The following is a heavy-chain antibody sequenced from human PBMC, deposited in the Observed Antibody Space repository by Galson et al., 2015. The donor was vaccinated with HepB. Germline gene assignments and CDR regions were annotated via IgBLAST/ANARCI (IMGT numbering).Heavy chain of an antibody. CDR1: GFTFSSYW. D-gene: IGHD6-6*01. V-gene: IGHV3-7*05. CDR2: IKQDGSEK. CDR3: ARDRRWGSSPPLGY. J-gene: IGHJ4*02. Sequence: SLRLSCAASGFTFSSYWMSWVRQAPGKGLEWVANIKQDGSEKYYVDSVKGRFTISRDNAKNSLYLQMNSLRAEDTAVYYCARDRRWGSSPPLGYWGQGTLVTVSS.